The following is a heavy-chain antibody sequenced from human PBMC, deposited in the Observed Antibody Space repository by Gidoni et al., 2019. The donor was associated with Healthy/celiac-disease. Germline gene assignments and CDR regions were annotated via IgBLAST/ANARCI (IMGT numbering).Heavy chain of an antibody. J-gene: IGHJ6*02. CDR3: ARGPAAMRGLYYFGMDV. V-gene: IGHV4-39*01. CDR1: GGSIRSSGYY. Sequence: QLQLQESGPGLVKPSETLSLTCTVSGGSIRSSGYYWGWIRQPPGKGLEWIGSIYYSGSTHYNPSLKSRVTISVDTSKNQISLKLSSVTAADTAVYYCARGPAAMRGLYYFGMDVWGQGTTVTVSS. CDR2: IYYSGST. D-gene: IGHD2-2*01.